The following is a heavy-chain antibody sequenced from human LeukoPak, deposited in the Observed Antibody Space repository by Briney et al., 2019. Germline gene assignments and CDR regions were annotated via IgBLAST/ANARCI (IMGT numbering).Heavy chain of an antibody. Sequence: GASVSLSCTASGGTFSNYAMSWVRQAPGQGLGWMGGIIPIFGTTNYAEKFEGRVTITADESTSTAYMELSSLRSEDTAVFYCARGRFGLLWFGEFERWGQGTLVTVSS. CDR3: ARGRFGLLWFGEFER. CDR1: GGTFSNYA. V-gene: IGHV1-69*13. D-gene: IGHD3-10*01. CDR2: IIPIFGTT. J-gene: IGHJ4*02.